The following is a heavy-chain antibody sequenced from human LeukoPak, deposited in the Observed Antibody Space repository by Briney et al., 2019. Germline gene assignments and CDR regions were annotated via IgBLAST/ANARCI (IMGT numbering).Heavy chain of an antibody. CDR3: TSQYFDY. Sequence: PGGSLRLPCAASEFTFSNAWMNWVRQGPGKGLEWVGRIKSKTDGGTTDYAAPVEGRFTISRDDSKNTVYLQMNSLKTDDTAVYYCTSQYFDYWGQGTLVAVSS. V-gene: IGHV3-15*01. J-gene: IGHJ4*02. CDR2: IKSKTDGGTT. CDR1: EFTFSNAW.